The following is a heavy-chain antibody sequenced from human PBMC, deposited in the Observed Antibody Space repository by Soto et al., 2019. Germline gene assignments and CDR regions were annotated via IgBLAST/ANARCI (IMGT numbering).Heavy chain of an antibody. Sequence: QVQLVQSGAEVKKPGASVKVSCKASGYTFTNYGSSWVRQAPGQGPEWMGWISGYNGNTNYAQTLQGRVTMTTDTSTSTAYMELRSLRSDDTAVYYCARGGSSWSAEYYQHWGQGTLVIVSS. CDR1: GYTFTNYG. J-gene: IGHJ1*01. CDR3: ARGGSSWSAEYYQH. CDR2: ISGYNGNT. V-gene: IGHV1-18*01. D-gene: IGHD6-13*01.